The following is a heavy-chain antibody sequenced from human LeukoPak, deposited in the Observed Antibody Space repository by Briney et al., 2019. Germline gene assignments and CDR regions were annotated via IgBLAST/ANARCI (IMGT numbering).Heavy chain of an antibody. V-gene: IGHV3-30*18. D-gene: IGHD2-2*01. CDR3: AKRIRYCSSTSCSDYYYGMDV. CDR1: GFTFSSYG. J-gene: IGHJ6*02. Sequence: GGSLRLSCAASGFTFSSYGMHWVRQAPGKGLEWVAVISYDGSNKYYADSVKGRFTISRDNSKNTLYLQMSSLRAEDTAVYYCAKRIRYCSSTSCSDYYYGMDVWGQGTTVTVSS. CDR2: ISYDGSNK.